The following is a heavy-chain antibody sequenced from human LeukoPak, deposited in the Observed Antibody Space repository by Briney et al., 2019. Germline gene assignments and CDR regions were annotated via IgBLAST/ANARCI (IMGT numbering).Heavy chain of an antibody. J-gene: IGHJ4*02. CDR2: ISRNSDYI. CDR1: GFTFSTYT. Sequence: NSGGSLRLSCAASGFTFSTYTMNWVRQAPGKGLEWVSSISRNSDYIYYADSVKGRFTISRDNAKDSLYLQMNSQRDEDTAIYYCASYFDYWGQGALVTVSS. CDR3: ASYFDY. V-gene: IGHV3-21*01.